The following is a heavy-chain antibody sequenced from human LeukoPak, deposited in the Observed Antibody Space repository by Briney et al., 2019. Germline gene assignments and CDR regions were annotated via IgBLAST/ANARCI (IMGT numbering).Heavy chain of an antibody. Sequence: GGSLRLTCAASGFTFSSYAMHWVRQAPGKGLEWVAVISYDRSNKYYADSVKGRFTISRDNSKNTLYLQMNSLRAEDTAVYYCARQYCSSTSCYGDDAFDIWGQGTMVTVSS. D-gene: IGHD2-2*01. CDR1: GFTFSSYA. CDR3: ARQYCSSTSCYGDDAFDI. CDR2: ISYDRSNK. V-gene: IGHV3-30*04. J-gene: IGHJ3*02.